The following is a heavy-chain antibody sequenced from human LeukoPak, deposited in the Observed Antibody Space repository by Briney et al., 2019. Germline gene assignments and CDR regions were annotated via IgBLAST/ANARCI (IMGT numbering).Heavy chain of an antibody. D-gene: IGHD7-27*01. Sequence: GASVKVSCKASGYTFINYGIAWVRQAPGQGLEWMGWINTYNGNTNYAQKFQGRVTMTTDTSTTTVYMELRSLRSDDTAVYYCARGLTGGMDLDYWGQGTLVTVSS. CDR2: INTYNGNT. CDR3: ARGLTGGMDLDY. V-gene: IGHV1-18*04. J-gene: IGHJ4*02. CDR1: GYTFINYG.